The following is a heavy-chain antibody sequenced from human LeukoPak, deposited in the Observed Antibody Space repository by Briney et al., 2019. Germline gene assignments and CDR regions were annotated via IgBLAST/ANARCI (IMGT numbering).Heavy chain of an antibody. J-gene: IGHJ4*02. CDR2: IYYSGST. Sequence: KSSETLSLTCTVSGGSISSYYWSWTRQPPGKGLEWIGYIYYSGSTNYNPSLKSRVTISVDTSKNQFSLKLSSVTAADTAVYYCARGGTFDYWGQGTLVTVSS. D-gene: IGHD1-1*01. CDR3: ARGGTFDY. V-gene: IGHV4-59*01. CDR1: GGSISSYY.